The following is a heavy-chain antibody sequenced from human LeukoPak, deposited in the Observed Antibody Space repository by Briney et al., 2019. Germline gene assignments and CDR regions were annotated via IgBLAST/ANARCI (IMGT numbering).Heavy chain of an antibody. Sequence: PSETLSLTCNVSGDSITSGAFYWAWIRPSPGKGLEWIGNVYYSGSTQYNPSLRGRVSISMDKTKNQFSLNLNSVSVTVTAIYYCARRDYAAWFDPWGQGTLVTVSS. CDR2: VYYSGST. CDR3: ARRDYAAWFDP. V-gene: IGHV4-39*01. CDR1: GDSITSGAFY. J-gene: IGHJ5*02. D-gene: IGHD4/OR15-4a*01.